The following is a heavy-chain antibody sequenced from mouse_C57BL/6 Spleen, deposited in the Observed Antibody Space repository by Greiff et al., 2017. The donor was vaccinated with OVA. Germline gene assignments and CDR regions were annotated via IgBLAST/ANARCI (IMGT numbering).Heavy chain of an antibody. D-gene: IGHD2-4*01. CDR3: ARGDYDYDTGFAY. Sequence: QVQLQQSGAELVKPGASVKISCKASGYAFSSYWMNWVKQRPGKGLEWIGQIYPGDGDTNYNGKFKGKATLTADKSSSTAYMQLSSLTSEDSAVYFCARGDYDYDTGFAYWGQGTLVTVSA. CDR1: GYAFSSYW. CDR2: IYPGDGDT. J-gene: IGHJ3*01. V-gene: IGHV1-80*01.